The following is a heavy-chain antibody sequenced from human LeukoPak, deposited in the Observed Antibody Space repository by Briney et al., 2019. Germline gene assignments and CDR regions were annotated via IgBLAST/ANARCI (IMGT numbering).Heavy chain of an antibody. V-gene: IGHV3-7*01. CDR1: GFTFDDYA. J-gene: IGHJ4*02. CDR2: TKPDGSAE. Sequence: GGSLRLSCAASGFTFDDYAMHWVRQAPGKGLEWVANTKPDGSAEYYADSVRGRFTTSRDNANNFLYLQMNSLRAEDTAVYYSARDGGLSTNFDYWGQGTLVTVSS. CDR3: ARDGGLSTNFDY. D-gene: IGHD2-15*01.